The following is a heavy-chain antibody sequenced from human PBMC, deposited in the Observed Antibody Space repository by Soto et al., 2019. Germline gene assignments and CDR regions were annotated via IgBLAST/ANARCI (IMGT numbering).Heavy chain of an antibody. CDR1: GGSISSGGYY. CDR2: IYYSGST. J-gene: IGHJ6*02. V-gene: IGHV4-31*03. CDR3: AVLVLGIKFGVVIVMDGMDV. D-gene: IGHD3-16*02. Sequence: QVQLQESGPGLVKPSQTLSLTCTVSGGSISSGGYYWSWIRQHPGKGLAWIGYIYYSGSTYYNPSLKSRVTISVDTSKNQFSLKLSSVTAADTAGYCCAVLVLGIKFGVVIVMDGMDVWGQGTTVTVSS.